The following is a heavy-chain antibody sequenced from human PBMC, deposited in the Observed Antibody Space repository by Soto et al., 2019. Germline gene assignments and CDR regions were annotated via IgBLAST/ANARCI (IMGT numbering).Heavy chain of an antibody. CDR3: AISRAGYSSGCYYFDY. CDR1: GFTFSSYA. J-gene: IGHJ4*02. D-gene: IGHD6-19*01. Sequence: LRLSCAASGFTFSSYAMSWVRQAPGKGLEWVSAISASGGSTYYADSVKGRFTISRDNSKNTLYLQMNSLRAEDTAVYYCAISRAGYSSGCYYFDYWGQGTLVTVSS. V-gene: IGHV3-23*01. CDR2: ISASGGST.